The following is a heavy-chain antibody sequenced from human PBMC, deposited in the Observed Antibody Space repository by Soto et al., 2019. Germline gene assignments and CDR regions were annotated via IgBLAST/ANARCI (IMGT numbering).Heavy chain of an antibody. Sequence: SETLSLTCTVSGGSISSGNYYWSWIRQPPGKGLEWIGFISYSGSTYYSTSLKSRVTISVDTSKSQFSLKLSSMTAADTAVYYCARQGYSICWYSVANYYGMDVWGQGTTVTVSS. CDR3: ARQGYSICWYSVANYYGMDV. D-gene: IGHD6-13*01. J-gene: IGHJ6*02. CDR2: ISYSGST. V-gene: IGHV4-39*01. CDR1: GGSISSGNYY.